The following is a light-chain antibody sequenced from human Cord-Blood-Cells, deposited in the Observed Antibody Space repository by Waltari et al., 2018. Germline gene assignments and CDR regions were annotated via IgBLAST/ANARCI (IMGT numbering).Light chain of an antibody. J-gene: IGLJ3*02. CDR1: SSDVGFSNL. V-gene: IGLV2-23*02. CDR2: EVI. CDR3: CSYAGRNIWV. Sequence: QSALTQPAPVSGSPGQSITISCTGTSSDVGFSNLVPWYQQHPGKAPELVVYEVISRPSGVSNRFSGSKSGNTASLTISGLQAEDEADYYCCSYAGRNIWVFGGGTKLTVL.